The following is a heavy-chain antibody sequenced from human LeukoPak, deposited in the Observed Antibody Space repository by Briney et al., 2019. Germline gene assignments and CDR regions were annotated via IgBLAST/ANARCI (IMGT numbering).Heavy chain of an antibody. CDR3: AREEKGVLLWFGDLSQFYFDF. Sequence: GSLRLSCAASGFTFSSYWMNWVRQPPGKGLEWVGSIYYSGSTNYNPSLKSRVTISVDTSKNQFSLKLSSVTAADTAVYYCAREEKGVLLWFGDLSQFYFDFWGQGTLVTVSS. CDR2: IYYSGST. J-gene: IGHJ4*02. V-gene: IGHV4-4*02. D-gene: IGHD3-10*01. CDR1: GFTFSSYW.